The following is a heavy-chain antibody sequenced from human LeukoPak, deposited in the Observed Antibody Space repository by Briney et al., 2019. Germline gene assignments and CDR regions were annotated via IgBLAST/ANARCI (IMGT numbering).Heavy chain of an antibody. D-gene: IGHD6-6*01. CDR2: IYYSGST. J-gene: IGHJ4*02. Sequence: SETLSLTCTVSGGSISSSSYYWGWIRQPPGKGLEWIGSIYYSGSTYYNPSLKGRVTISVDTSKNQFSLKLSSVTAADTAVYYCARRRRPSSSSAYFDYWGQGTLVTVSS. CDR1: GGSISSSSYY. V-gene: IGHV4-39*01. CDR3: ARRRRPSSSSAYFDY.